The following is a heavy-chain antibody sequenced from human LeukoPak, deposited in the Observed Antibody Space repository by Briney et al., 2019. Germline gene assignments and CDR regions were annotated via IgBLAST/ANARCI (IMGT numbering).Heavy chain of an antibody. CDR1: GFTFSSYA. J-gene: IGHJ4*02. CDR2: VSGSGGST. V-gene: IGHV3-23*01. D-gene: IGHD5-12*01. Sequence: GGSLRLSCAASGFTFSSYAMSWVRQAPGKGLEWVSGVSGSGGSTYYADSVKGRFTISRDNSKNTLYLQMNSLRAEDTAVYYCAKDLDIVATITGNWGQGTLVTISS. CDR3: AKDLDIVATITGN.